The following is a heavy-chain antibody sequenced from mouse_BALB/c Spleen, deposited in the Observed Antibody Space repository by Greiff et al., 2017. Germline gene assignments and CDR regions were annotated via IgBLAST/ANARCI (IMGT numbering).Heavy chain of an antibody. V-gene: IGHV5-6*01. CDR1: GFTFSSYG. CDR3: ARLWLLRGFAY. CDR2: ISSGGSYT. D-gene: IGHD2-3*01. Sequence: EVKVVDSGGDLVKPGGSLKLSCAASGFTFSSYGMSWVRQTPDKRLEWVATISSGGSYTYYPDSVKGRFTISRDNAKNTLYLQMSSLKSEDTAMYYCARLWLLRGFAYWGQGTLVTVSA. J-gene: IGHJ3*01.